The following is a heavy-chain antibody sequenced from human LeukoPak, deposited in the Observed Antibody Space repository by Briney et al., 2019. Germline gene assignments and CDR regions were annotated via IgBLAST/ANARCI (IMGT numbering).Heavy chain of an antibody. CDR1: GYSFTSYW. J-gene: IGHJ2*01. Sequence: GESLKISCKGSGYSFTSYWIGWVRQMPGKGREWMGIIYPGDSDIRYSPSFQGQVTISADKSISTAYLQWSSLKASDTAMYYCAGLGSGSEEGDWYFDLWGRGTLVTVSS. CDR3: AGLGSGSEEGDWYFDL. D-gene: IGHD1-26*01. CDR2: IYPGDSDI. V-gene: IGHV5-51*01.